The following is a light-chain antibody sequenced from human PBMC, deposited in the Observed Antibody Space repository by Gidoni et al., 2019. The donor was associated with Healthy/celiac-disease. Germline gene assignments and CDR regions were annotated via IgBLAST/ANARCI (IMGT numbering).Light chain of an antibody. CDR1: SSNIGAGYH. J-gene: IGLJ2*01. Sequence: QSVLTQPPSVSGAPGQRVTIPCTGSSSNIGAGYHVPWYQQLPGTAPKPRIYGNSNRPSGVPDRFSGSKSGTSASLAITGLQAEDEADYYCQSYDSSLSGSVFGGGTKLTVL. V-gene: IGLV1-40*01. CDR2: GNS. CDR3: QSYDSSLSGSV.